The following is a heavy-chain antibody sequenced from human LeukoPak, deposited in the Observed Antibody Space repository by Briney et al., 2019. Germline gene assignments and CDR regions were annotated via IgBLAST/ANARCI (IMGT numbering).Heavy chain of an antibody. J-gene: IGHJ6*02. CDR2: MNPNSGNT. D-gene: IGHD2-15*01. CDR3: ARVKGYCSGGSCPVYYYYGMDV. Sequence: GASVKVSCKASGYTFTSYDINWVRQATGQGLEWMGWMNPNSGNTGYAQKFQGRVTMTRNTSISTAYMELSSLRSEDTAVYYCARVKGYCSGGSCPVYYYYGMDVWGQGTTVTVSS. V-gene: IGHV1-8*01. CDR1: GYTFTSYD.